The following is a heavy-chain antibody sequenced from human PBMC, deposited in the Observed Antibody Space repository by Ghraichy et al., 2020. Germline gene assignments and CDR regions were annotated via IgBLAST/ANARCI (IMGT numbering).Heavy chain of an antibody. J-gene: IGHJ4*02. CDR1: GGSISSGGYY. Sequence: SETLSLTCSVSGGSISSGGYYWSWIRQHPGKGLEWVGYMYHSGSTHYNPSLKSRVTISVDTSNNQFSLKLSSVTAADTAVYYCARAARPGGNSETFDYWGQGTLVTVSS. CDR3: ARAARPGGNSETFDY. D-gene: IGHD4-23*01. CDR2: MYHSGST. V-gene: IGHV4-31*03.